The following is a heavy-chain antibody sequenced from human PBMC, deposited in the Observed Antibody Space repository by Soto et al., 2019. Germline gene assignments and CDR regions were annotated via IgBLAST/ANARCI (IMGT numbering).Heavy chain of an antibody. Sequence: SETLSLTCAVYGGSFSGYYWSWIRQPPGKGLEWIGEINHSGSTNYNPSLKSRVTISVDTSKNQFSLKLNSVTAADTAVYYCASQALDTAIFDYWGQGTLVTVSS. V-gene: IGHV4-34*01. CDR3: ASQALDTAIFDY. CDR1: GGSFSGYY. CDR2: INHSGST. D-gene: IGHD5-18*01. J-gene: IGHJ4*02.